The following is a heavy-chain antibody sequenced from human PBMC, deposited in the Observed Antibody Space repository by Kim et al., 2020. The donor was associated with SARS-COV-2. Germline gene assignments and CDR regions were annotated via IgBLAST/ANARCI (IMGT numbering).Heavy chain of an antibody. CDR3: AKDYYGDYVIFYYYYGMDV. V-gene: IGHV3-23*01. Sequence: GGSLRLSCAASGFTFSSYAMSWVRQAPGKGLEWVSAISGSGGSTYYADSVKGRFTISRDNSKNTLYLQMNSLRAEDTAVYYCAKDYYGDYVIFYYYYGMDVWGQGTTVTVSS. CDR2: ISGSGGST. J-gene: IGHJ6*02. D-gene: IGHD4-17*01. CDR1: GFTFSSYA.